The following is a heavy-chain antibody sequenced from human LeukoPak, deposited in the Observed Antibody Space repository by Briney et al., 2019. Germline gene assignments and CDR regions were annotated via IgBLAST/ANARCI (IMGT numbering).Heavy chain of an antibody. CDR1: GGSISSYY. V-gene: IGHV4-59*08. CDR2: IYNSGST. Sequence: SETLSLTCTVSGGSISSYYWSWIRQPPGKGLECIGYIYNSGSTNYNPSLKSRVSISVDTSKNQFSLKLSSVTAADTAVYYCVRSAIDAFDIWGQGTMVTVSS. CDR3: VRSAIDAFDI. J-gene: IGHJ3*02. D-gene: IGHD6-25*01.